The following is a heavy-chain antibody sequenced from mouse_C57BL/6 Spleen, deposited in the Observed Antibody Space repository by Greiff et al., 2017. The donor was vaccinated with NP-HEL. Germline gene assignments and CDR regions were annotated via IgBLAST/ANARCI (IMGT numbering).Heavy chain of an antibody. Sequence: VQLQQSGPELVKPGASVKISCKASGYSFTGYYMNWVKQSPEKSLEWIGEINPSTGGTTYNQKFKAKATLTVDKSSSTAYMQLKSLTSEDSAVYYCARSPELGYFDVWGTGTTVTVSS. V-gene: IGHV1-42*01. J-gene: IGHJ1*03. CDR1: GYSFTGYY. CDR2: INPSTGGT. CDR3: ARSPELGYFDV. D-gene: IGHD1-3*01.